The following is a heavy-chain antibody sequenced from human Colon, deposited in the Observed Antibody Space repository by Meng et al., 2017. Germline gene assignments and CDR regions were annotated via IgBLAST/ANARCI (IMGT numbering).Heavy chain of an antibody. Sequence: GESLKISCAASRFTFSEYAMSWVRQSPGKGLEWVSTISASGDRTFYADSVKGRFTISRDNSRNRLYLQMNSLRAEDTAVYYCHLLVAGRGVFYFYSGFDVWGQGNTVNGAS. D-gene: IGHD6-19*01. CDR1: RFTFSEYA. V-gene: IGHV3-23*01. CDR3: HLLVAGRGVFYFYSGFDV. J-gene: IGHJ6*01. CDR2: ISASGDRT.